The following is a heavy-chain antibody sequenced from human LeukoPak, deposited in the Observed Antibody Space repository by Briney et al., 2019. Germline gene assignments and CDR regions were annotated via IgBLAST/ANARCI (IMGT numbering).Heavy chain of an antibody. D-gene: IGHD3-10*01. J-gene: IGHJ5*02. CDR2: INPNSGGT. Sequence: ASVKVSCKASGYTFTGYSLHWVRQAPGQGLEWMGWINPNSGGTNYAQKFLGRVTMTRDTSISTAYMELSRLRSDDTAVYYCARDSAYYGLGIHWFDPWGQGTLVTVSS. CDR3: ARDSAYYGLGIHWFDP. V-gene: IGHV1-2*02. CDR1: GYTFTGYS.